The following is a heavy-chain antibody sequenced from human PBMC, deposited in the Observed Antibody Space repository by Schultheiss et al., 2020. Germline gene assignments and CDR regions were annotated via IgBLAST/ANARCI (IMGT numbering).Heavy chain of an antibody. V-gene: IGHV3-23*01. CDR3: AKDEIVVVPAAKLVGYYYGMDV. CDR1: GFTFSSYA. J-gene: IGHJ6*02. Sequence: CGSLRLSCAASGFTFSSYAMSWVRQAPGKGLEWVSAISGSGGSTYYADSVKGRFTISRDNSKNTLYLQMNSLRAEDTAVYYCAKDEIVVVPAAKLVGYYYGMDVWGQGTTVTVSS. CDR2: ISGSGGST. D-gene: IGHD2-2*01.